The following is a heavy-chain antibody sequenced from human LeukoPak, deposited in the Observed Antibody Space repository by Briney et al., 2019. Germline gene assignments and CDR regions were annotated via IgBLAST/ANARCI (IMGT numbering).Heavy chain of an antibody. CDR1: GFTFSSYG. J-gene: IGHJ4*02. Sequence: PGGSLRLSCAAPGFTFSSYGMHWVRQAPGKGLEWVAFIRYDGSNKYYADSVKGRFTISRDNSKNTLYLQMNSLRAEDTAVYYCAKHPRYSGSYYFDYWGQGTLVTVSS. D-gene: IGHD1-26*01. V-gene: IGHV3-30*02. CDR3: AKHPRYSGSYYFDY. CDR2: IRYDGSNK.